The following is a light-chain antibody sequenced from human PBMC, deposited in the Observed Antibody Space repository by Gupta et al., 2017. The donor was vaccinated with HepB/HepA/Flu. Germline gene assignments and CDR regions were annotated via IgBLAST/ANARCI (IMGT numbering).Light chain of an antibody. CDR2: AAS. J-gene: IGKJ5*01. CDR1: QSISIY. V-gene: IGKV1-39*01. CDR3: QQTYSLIT. Sequence: DIQMTQSPSSLSASVGDRVTLTCRASQSISIYLNWYQQKPGKAPKLLIYAASNLQSGVPSMFRGSGSGTDFTLTISRLQPEDFATYFCQQTYSLITFGQGTRLDI.